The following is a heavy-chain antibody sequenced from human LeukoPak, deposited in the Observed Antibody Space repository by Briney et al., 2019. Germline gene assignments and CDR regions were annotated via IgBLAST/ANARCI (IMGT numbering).Heavy chain of an antibody. CDR1: GFTFSSYW. Sequence: GGTLRLSCAASGFTFSSYWMSWVRQAPGKGLEWVANIKKDGSENYYVDSVKGGFTIYRDNPKHSLYLQMNSLRAEDTAVYYCARLKHHYGDNWGQGTLLTVSS. D-gene: IGHD2-21*01. J-gene: IGHJ4*02. CDR3: ARLKHHYGDN. CDR2: IKKDGSEN. V-gene: IGHV3-7*01.